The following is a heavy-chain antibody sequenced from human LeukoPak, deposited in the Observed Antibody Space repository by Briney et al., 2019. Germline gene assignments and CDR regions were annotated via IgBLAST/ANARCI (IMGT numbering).Heavy chain of an antibody. J-gene: IGHJ4*02. CDR1: GFTFSSYS. CDR3: ASNPGGLRYFDWLTY. CDR2: ISSSSSYI. D-gene: IGHD3-9*01. Sequence: GRSLRLSCAASGFTFSSYSMNWVRQAPGKGLEWVSSISSSSSYIYYADSVKGRFTISRDNAKNSLYLQMNSLRAEDTAVYYCASNPGGLRYFDWLTYWGQGTLVTVSS. V-gene: IGHV3-21*01.